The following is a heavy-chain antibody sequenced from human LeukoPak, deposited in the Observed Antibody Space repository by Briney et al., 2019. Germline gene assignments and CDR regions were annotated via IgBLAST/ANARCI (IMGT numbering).Heavy chain of an antibody. CDR2: LYSAGNT. Sequence: GGSLRLSCAASGFTVSSNYMSWVRQAPGKGLEWVSVLYSAGNTYYADSVQGRFSISRDNSRNTLYLQMNSLRVEDTAVYYCAKGRFSAADIPCEWGQGTLVTVSS. D-gene: IGHD2-15*01. CDR3: AKGRFSAADIPCE. CDR1: GFTVSSNY. V-gene: IGHV3-66*01. J-gene: IGHJ4*02.